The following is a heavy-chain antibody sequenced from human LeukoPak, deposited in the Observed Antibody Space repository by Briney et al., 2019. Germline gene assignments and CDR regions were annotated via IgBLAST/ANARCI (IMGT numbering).Heavy chain of an antibody. J-gene: IGHJ4*02. CDR1: GFTFSSYG. CDR3: AKDLHTYVLLWFGELEY. CDR2: ISYDGSNK. V-gene: IGHV3-30*18. D-gene: IGHD3-10*01. Sequence: TGGSLRLSCAASGFTFSSYGMHWVRQAPGKGLEWVAVISYDGSNKYYADSVKGRFTISRDNSKNTLYLQMNSLRAEDTAVYYCAKDLHTYVLLWFGELEYWGQGTLVTVSS.